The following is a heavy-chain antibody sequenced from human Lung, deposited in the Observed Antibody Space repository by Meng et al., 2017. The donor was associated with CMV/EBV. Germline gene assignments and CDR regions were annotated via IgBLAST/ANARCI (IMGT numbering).Heavy chain of an antibody. Sequence: SGLPLSDYYLDWVRQAPGKGLEWVARTRHKASGFTTEYAASVKGRFTISRDDSKNSLYLQMDSLKTEDTAVYHCARAGAGTRYFDYWGQGTLVTVS. CDR1: GLPLSDYY. CDR2: TRHKASGFTT. J-gene: IGHJ4*02. D-gene: IGHD1-14*01. V-gene: IGHV3-72*01. CDR3: ARAGAGTRYFDY.